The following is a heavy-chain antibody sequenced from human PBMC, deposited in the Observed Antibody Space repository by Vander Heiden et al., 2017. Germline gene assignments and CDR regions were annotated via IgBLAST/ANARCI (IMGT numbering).Heavy chain of an antibody. CDR1: GFTFSSSG. V-gene: IGHV3-33*01. J-gene: IGHJ4*02. CDR3: ARENLYYDSSGYYSFFDY. Sequence: QVQLVESGGGVVEPGRSMRLSCAASGFTFSSSGLHWVRQAPGKGLEWVAVIWYDVSNKYYADSVKGRFTISRDKSQNTLYLQMNSLRAEDTAVYYCARENLYYDSSGYYSFFDYWGQGTLVTVSS. D-gene: IGHD3-22*01. CDR2: IWYDVSNK.